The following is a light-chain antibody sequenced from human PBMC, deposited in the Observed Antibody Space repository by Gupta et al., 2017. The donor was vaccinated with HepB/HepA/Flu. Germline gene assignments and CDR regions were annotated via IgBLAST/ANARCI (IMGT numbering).Light chain of an antibody. V-gene: IGKV1-39*01. CDR1: QSIIIH. CDR3: QQTYDTPLT. Sequence: EIQMTQSPSSLSASVGDRVTITCRASQSIIIHLNWYQQKPGKAPKLLIYAASSLQSGGPSTFSGGGSGTDFTLTISSLQPEDFATYYCQQTYDTPLTFGGGTKVEIK. CDR2: AAS. J-gene: IGKJ4*01.